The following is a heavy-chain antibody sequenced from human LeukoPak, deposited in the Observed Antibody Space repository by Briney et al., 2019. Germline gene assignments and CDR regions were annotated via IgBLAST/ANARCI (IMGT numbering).Heavy chain of an antibody. Sequence: SVKVSCKASGGTFSNYAFTWVRQAPGQGLEWMGGIIPIFGTANYAQKFQGRVTITADKSTSTAYMELSSLRSEDTAVYYCARGTYHFDYWGQGTLVTVSS. V-gene: IGHV1-69*06. J-gene: IGHJ4*02. CDR3: ARGTYHFDY. CDR2: IIPIFGTA. D-gene: IGHD1-14*01. CDR1: GGTFSNYA.